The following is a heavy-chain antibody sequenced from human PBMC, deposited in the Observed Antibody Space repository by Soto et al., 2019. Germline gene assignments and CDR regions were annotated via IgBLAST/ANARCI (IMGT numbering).Heavy chain of an antibody. Sequence: EVQLVESGGGLVKPGGSLRLSCAASGFTFSNAWMSWVRQAPGKGLEWVGRIKSKTDGGTTDYAAPVKGRFTISRDDSKNTLYLQMNSLKTEDTAVYYCTTDSVLEWLLVDVWGKGTTVTVSS. CDR3: TTDSVLEWLLVDV. D-gene: IGHD3-3*01. J-gene: IGHJ6*04. V-gene: IGHV3-15*01. CDR2: IKSKTDGGTT. CDR1: GFTFSNAW.